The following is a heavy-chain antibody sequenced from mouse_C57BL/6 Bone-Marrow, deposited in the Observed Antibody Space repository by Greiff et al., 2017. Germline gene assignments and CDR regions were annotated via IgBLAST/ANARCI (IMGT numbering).Heavy chain of an antibody. CDR2: IDPSDSYT. CDR1: GYTFTSYW. Sequence: VQLQQPGAELVMPGASVKLSCKASGYTFTSYWMHWVKQRPGQGLEWIGEIDPSDSYTNYNQKFKGKSTLTVDKSSSTAYMQLSSLTSEDSAVYYCARYGYGSPFDYWGQGTTLTGSS. J-gene: IGHJ2*01. D-gene: IGHD1-1*01. CDR3: ARYGYGSPFDY. V-gene: IGHV1-69*01.